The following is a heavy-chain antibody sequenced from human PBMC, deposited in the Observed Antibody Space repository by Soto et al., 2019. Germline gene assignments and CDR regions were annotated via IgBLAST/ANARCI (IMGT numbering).Heavy chain of an antibody. CDR2: ISSSSSYI. Sequence: EVQLVESGGGLVKPGGSLRLSCAASGFTFSSYSMNWVRQAPGKGLEWVSSISSSSSYIYYADSVKGRFTISRDNAKNSLYLQMNSLRAEDTAVYYCARDSTDRDAFDICGQGTMVTVSS. CDR3: ARDSTDRDAFDI. J-gene: IGHJ3*02. D-gene: IGHD1-1*01. CDR1: GFTFSSYS. V-gene: IGHV3-21*01.